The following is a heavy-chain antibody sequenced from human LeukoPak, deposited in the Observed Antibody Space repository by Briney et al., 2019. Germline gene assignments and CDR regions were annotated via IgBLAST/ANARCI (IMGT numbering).Heavy chain of an antibody. CDR2: INPNSGGT. CDR1: GYTFTGYY. Sequence: ASVKVSCKASGYTFTGYYIHWVRQAPGQGLEWMGWINPNSGGTNYAQKFQGRVTMTRDTSISTAYMELNSLRSDDTAVYYCARHRSTYYYDSSGYPGEYWGQGTLVTVSS. D-gene: IGHD3-22*01. CDR3: ARHRSTYYYDSSGYPGEY. V-gene: IGHV1-2*02. J-gene: IGHJ4*02.